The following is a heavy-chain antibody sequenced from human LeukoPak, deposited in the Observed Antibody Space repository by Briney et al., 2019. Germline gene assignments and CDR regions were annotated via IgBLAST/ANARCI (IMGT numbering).Heavy chain of an antibody. CDR3: AKYSSLIAAAGTALDY. Sequence: GGSLRLSCADWVFTFSSFAMIWVREARGRGVEWGSAIRGSDGRTYCADSVSGRFTISRDNSKNTLYLQMNKLRAENTAVYYCAKYSSLIAAAGTALDYWGQGTLVTVSS. J-gene: IGHJ4*02. CDR2: IRGSDGRT. D-gene: IGHD6-13*01. CDR1: VFTFSSFA. V-gene: IGHV3-23*01.